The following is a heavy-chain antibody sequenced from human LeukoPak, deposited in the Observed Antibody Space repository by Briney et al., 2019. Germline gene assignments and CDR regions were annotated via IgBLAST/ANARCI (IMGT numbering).Heavy chain of an antibody. J-gene: IGHJ6*03. V-gene: IGHV3-30*01. Sequence: GGSLRLSCAASGFTFSSYAMHWVRQAPGKGLEWVAVISYDGSNKYYADSVKGRFTISRDNSKNTLYLQMNSLRAEDTAVYYYARDRGRFLASMDVWGKGTTVTVSS. CDR2: ISYDGSNK. D-gene: IGHD3-3*01. CDR1: GFTFSSYA. CDR3: ARDRGRFLASMDV.